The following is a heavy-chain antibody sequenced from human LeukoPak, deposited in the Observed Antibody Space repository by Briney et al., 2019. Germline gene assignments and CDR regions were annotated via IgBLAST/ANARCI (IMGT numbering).Heavy chain of an antibody. J-gene: IGHJ4*02. V-gene: IGHV1-18*01. CDR3: ARAGRGYSYGRELDY. CDR2: ITDYNGNT. D-gene: IGHD5-18*01. CDR1: GYTFTNYG. Sequence: GASVKVSCKASGYTFTNYGITWVRQAPGQGLEWMGWITDYNGNTNYAQKLQGRVTMTTDTSTSTAYMELRSLRSDDTAVYYCARAGRGYSYGRELDYWGQGTLVTVPS.